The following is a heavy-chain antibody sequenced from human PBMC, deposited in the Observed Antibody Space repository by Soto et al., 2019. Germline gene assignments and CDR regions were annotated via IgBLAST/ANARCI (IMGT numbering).Heavy chain of an antibody. J-gene: IGHJ6*02. CDR2: IYSGGST. Sequence: GGSLRLSCAASGFTVSSNYMSWVRQAPGKGLEWVSVIYSGGSTYYADSVRGRFTISRDNSKNTLYLQMNSLRAEDTAVYYCARGYSSSWYGNYYYGMDVWVQGTTVTVSS. D-gene: IGHD6-13*01. CDR1: GFTVSSNY. V-gene: IGHV3-53*01. CDR3: ARGYSSSWYGNYYYGMDV.